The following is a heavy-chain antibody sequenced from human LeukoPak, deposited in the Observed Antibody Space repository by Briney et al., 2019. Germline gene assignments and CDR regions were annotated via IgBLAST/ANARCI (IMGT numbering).Heavy chain of an antibody. D-gene: IGHD3-16*01. CDR1: GYIFTGYY. CDR2: INPNSGDT. V-gene: IGHV1-2*02. Sequence: ASVKISCKASGYIFTGYYMHWVRQAPGQGLEWMGWINPNSGDTNYAQKFQGRVTMTRDTSISTAYMELSRLRSDDTAVYYCARVRYRLAETYIDYWGQGTLVTVSS. J-gene: IGHJ4*02. CDR3: ARVRYRLAETYIDY.